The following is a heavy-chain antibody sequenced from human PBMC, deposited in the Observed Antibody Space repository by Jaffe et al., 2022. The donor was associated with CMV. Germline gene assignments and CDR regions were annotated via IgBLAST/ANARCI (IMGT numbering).Heavy chain of an antibody. D-gene: IGHD6-6*01. J-gene: IGHJ6*03. CDR2: IIPIFGTA. CDR3: ASVSEARVDYYYYYYMDV. CDR1: GGTFSSYA. Sequence: QVQLVQSGAEVKKPGSSVKVSCKASGGTFSSYAISWVRQAPGQGLEWMGGIIPIFGTANYAQKFQGRVTITADESTSTAYMELSSLRSEDTAVYYCASVSEARVDYYYYYYMDVWGKGTTVTVSS. V-gene: IGHV1-69*01.